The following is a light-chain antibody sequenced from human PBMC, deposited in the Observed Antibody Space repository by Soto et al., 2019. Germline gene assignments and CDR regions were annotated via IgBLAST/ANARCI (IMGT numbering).Light chain of an antibody. Sequence: EIVLTQSPGTLSLSPGERATLSCRASQSVASRNLAWYQQRSGQAPRLLIYGTSSRAIHTPDRFSGSGSGTDFTLTISDLEPEDFAVYFCQHFGNSIWTFGQGTKVDIK. J-gene: IGKJ1*01. CDR2: GTS. V-gene: IGKV3-20*01. CDR1: QSVASRN. CDR3: QHFGNSIWT.